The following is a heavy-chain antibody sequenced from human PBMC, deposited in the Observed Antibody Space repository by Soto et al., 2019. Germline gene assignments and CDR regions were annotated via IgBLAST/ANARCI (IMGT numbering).Heavy chain of an antibody. D-gene: IGHD3-16*01. Sequence: QVQLVQSGAEVKKPGASVKVSCKASGYTFTSYYMHWVRQAPGQGLEWMVIINPSGGSTSYAQKFQGRGTMTRATSTSTGYLELISLRSEDTAVYYCAGAAKGAYGVSMDVWGQGTTVTVSS. CDR1: GYTFTSYY. V-gene: IGHV1-46*01. J-gene: IGHJ6*02. CDR2: INPSGGST. CDR3: AGAAKGAYGVSMDV.